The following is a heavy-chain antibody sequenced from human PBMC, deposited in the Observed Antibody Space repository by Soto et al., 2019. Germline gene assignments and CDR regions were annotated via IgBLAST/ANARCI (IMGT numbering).Heavy chain of an antibody. CDR3: ARGDDYNYYHYWYFDF. J-gene: IGHJ2*01. D-gene: IGHD4-4*01. CDR2: IYHSGST. CDR1: GGSISSGGHS. Sequence: QVHLQESGSGLVRPSQTLSLTCAVSGGSISSGGHSWSWIRQPPGKGLEFIGYIYHSGSTYYNPSLSSRVTISMDRSKTQFSLNLISVTAADTAVYYCARGDDYNYYHYWYFDFWGRGTLVTVSS. V-gene: IGHV4-30-2*01.